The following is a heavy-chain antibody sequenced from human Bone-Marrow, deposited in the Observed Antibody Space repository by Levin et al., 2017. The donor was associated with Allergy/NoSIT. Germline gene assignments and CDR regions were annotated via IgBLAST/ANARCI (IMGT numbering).Heavy chain of an antibody. Sequence: GSLRLSCTVSGGSISSSSYYWGWIRQPPGKGLEWIGSIYYSGSTYYNPSLKSRVTISVDTSKNQFSLKLSSVTAADTAVYYCHALLAAAAPNWFDPWGQGTLVTVSS. CDR2: IYYSGST. D-gene: IGHD6-13*01. J-gene: IGHJ5*02. V-gene: IGHV4-39*01. CDR1: GGSISSSSYY. CDR3: HALLAAAAPNWFDP.